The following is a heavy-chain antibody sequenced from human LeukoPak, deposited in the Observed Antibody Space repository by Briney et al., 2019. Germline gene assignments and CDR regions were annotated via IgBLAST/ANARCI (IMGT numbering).Heavy chain of an antibody. CDR1: GGTFSSYA. CDR3: ARDLYDAFDI. CDR2: IIPIFGTA. V-gene: IGHV1-69*01. Sequence: PAASVKVSCKASGGTFSSYAISWVRQAPGQGLEWMGGIIPIFGTANYAQKFQGRVTITADESTSTAYMELSGLRSDDTAVYYCARDLYDAFDIWGQGTMVTVSS. J-gene: IGHJ3*02. D-gene: IGHD2-15*01.